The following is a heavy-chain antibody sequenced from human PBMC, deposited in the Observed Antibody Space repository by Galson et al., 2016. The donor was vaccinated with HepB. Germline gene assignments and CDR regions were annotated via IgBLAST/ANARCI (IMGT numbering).Heavy chain of an antibody. V-gene: IGHV3-30*03. Sequence: SLRLSCAASGFAFSNYGMQWVRQIPGKGLEWLAVVAHDGSISYYADSVKGRFTISRDNAKSSLSLQMHSLRAEDTAVYYCARSHSVAGMSYFDSWGQGALVTVSS. J-gene: IGHJ4*02. CDR1: GFAFSNYG. CDR3: ARSHSVAGMSYFDS. D-gene: IGHD6-19*01. CDR2: VAHDGSIS.